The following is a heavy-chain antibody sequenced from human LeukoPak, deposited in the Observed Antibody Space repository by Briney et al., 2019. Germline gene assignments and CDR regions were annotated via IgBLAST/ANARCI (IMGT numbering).Heavy chain of an antibody. V-gene: IGHV3-7*01. CDR2: IKQDGSEK. CDR3: ATVQPEYYYDSSGYPYYFDY. J-gene: IGHJ4*02. CDR1: GFTFSSYW. D-gene: IGHD3-22*01. Sequence: GGSLRLSCAASGFTFSSYWMSWVRQAPGKGLEWVANIKQDGSEKYYVDSVKGRFTISRDNAKNSLYLQMNSLRAEDTAVYYCATVQPEYYYDSSGYPYYFDYWGQGTLVTVSP.